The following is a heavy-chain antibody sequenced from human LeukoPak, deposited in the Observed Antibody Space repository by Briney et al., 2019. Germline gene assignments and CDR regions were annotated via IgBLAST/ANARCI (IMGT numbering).Heavy chain of an antibody. J-gene: IGHJ4*02. V-gene: IGHV3-15*01. CDR2: MKSETDGGTT. CDR3: TKYYYDSSGYLYYFDY. Sequence: GGSLRLSCAASGFTFTNAWMMWVRQAPGKGLEWVGRMKSETDGGTTDYVAPVQGRFTISRDDSKNTLYLEMNSLKTEDTAVYYCTKYYYDSSGYLYYFDYWGQGTLVTVSS. D-gene: IGHD3-22*01. CDR1: GFTFTNAW.